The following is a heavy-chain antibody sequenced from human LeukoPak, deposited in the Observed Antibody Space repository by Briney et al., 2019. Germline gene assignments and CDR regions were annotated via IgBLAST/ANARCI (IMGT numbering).Heavy chain of an antibody. CDR2: ISSSSSYI. Sequence: GGSLRLSCVASGFTFSSYSMDWVRQPPGKGLEWVSSISSSSSYIYYADSVKGRFTISRDNAKNSLYLQMNSLRAEDTAVYYCARDPGGVIVPYYFDYWGQGTLVTVSS. CDR1: GFTFSSYS. J-gene: IGHJ4*02. V-gene: IGHV3-21*01. CDR3: ARDPGGVIVPYYFDY. D-gene: IGHD3-16*02.